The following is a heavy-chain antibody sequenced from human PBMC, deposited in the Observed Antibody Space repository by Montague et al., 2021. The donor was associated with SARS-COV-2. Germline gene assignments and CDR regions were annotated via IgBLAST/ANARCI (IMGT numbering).Heavy chain of an antibody. J-gene: IGHJ4*02. CDR1: GDSVSSNSAA. CDR3: ARGGWGAPGTGRLFDY. V-gene: IGHV6-1*01. D-gene: IGHD3-10*01. CDR2: TYYRSKWYN. Sequence: CAISGDSVSSNSAAWNWIRQSPSRGLEWLGGTYYRSKWYNDYAVSVKSRITINPDTSKNQFSLQLNSVTPEDTAVYYCARGGWGAPGTGRLFDYWGQGTLVTVSS.